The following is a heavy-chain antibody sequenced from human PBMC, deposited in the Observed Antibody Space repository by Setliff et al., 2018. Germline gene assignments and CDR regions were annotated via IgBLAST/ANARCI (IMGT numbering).Heavy chain of an antibody. CDR2: IHHSGST. V-gene: IGHV4-34*01. D-gene: IGHD6-19*01. J-gene: IGHJ6*04. CDR3: ARLRKAVDGINFPGYMDV. Sequence: LSLTCAVYGGSFSSYYWNWIRQPPGKGLEWIGEIHHSGSTKYNPSLKSRVTISVDTSKNQFSLRLSSVPAADTAVYYCARLRKAVDGINFPGYMDVWGKGTMVTVSS. CDR1: GGSFSSYY.